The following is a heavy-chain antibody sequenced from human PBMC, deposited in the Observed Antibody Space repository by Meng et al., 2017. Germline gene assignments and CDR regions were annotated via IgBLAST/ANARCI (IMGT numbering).Heavy chain of an antibody. J-gene: IGHJ4*02. CDR2: INTNTGNP. D-gene: IGHD3-10*01. CDR1: GYTFTSYD. CDR3: ARDAGITMVRGVIIGY. V-gene: IGHV7-4-1*02. Sequence: QGEVGESGAEGKRPGASVKVSCKASGYTFTSYDINWVRQATGEGLEWMGWINTNTGNPTYAQGFTGRFVFSLTTSVSPAYLHISSLKTEDTAVYYCARDAGITMVRGVIIGYWGQGTLVTVSS.